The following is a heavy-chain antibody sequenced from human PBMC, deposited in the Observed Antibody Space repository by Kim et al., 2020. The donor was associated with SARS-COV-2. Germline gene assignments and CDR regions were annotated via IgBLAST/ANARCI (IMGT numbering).Heavy chain of an antibody. J-gene: IGHJ4*02. CDR2: I. V-gene: IGHV3-21*01. D-gene: IGHD6-19*01. CDR3: ARERVAGTFDY. Sequence: IYYADSVKGRFTISRDNAKNSLYLQMNSLRAEDTAVYYCARERVAGTFDYWGQGTLVTVSS.